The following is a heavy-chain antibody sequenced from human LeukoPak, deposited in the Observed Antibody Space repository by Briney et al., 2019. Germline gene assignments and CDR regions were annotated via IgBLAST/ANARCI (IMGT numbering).Heavy chain of an antibody. CDR3: ARDLKHYTYYYGSGSYYPFDY. CDR1: GYTFTGYY. D-gene: IGHD3-10*01. J-gene: IGHJ4*02. V-gene: IGHV1-2*02. CDR2: INPNSGGT. Sequence: ASVKVSCKASGYTFTGYYMHWVRQAPGQGLEWMGWINPNSGGTNYAQKFQGRVTMTRDTSISTAYMELSRLRSDDTAVYYCARDLKHYTYYYGSGSYYPFDYWGQGILVTVSS.